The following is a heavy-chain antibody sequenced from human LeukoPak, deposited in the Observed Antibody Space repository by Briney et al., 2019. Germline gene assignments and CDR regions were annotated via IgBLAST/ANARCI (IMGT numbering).Heavy chain of an antibody. CDR3: ARLPDFDWLLYWVP. CDR1: GFTFSSYW. CDR2: INSDGSST. Sequence: GGSLRLSCASSGFTFSSYWMHWVRQAPGKGLMWVSRINSDGSSTSYADSVKGRFTISRDNAKNTLYLQMNSLRAEDTAVYYCARLPDFDWLLYWVPWGQGTLVTVSP. D-gene: IGHD3-9*01. V-gene: IGHV3-74*01. J-gene: IGHJ5*02.